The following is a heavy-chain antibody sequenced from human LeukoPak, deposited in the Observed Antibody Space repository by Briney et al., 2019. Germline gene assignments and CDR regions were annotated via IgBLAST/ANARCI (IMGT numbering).Heavy chain of an antibody. CDR3: ARASTRLSVAGSTYFDY. Sequence: PGGSLRLSCAASGFTFSSNWMHWVRQAPGKGLVWVSRINSDGSSTSYADSVKGRFTISRDNAKNTLYLQMNSLRAEDTAVYYCARASTRLSVAGSTYFDYWGQGTLVTVSS. J-gene: IGHJ4*02. CDR2: INSDGSST. CDR1: GFTFSSNW. D-gene: IGHD6-19*01. V-gene: IGHV3-74*01.